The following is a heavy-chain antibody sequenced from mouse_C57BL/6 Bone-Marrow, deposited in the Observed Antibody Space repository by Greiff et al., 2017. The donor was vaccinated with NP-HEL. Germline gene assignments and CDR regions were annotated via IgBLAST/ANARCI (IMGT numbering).Heavy chain of an antibody. CDR2: FYPGSGSI. D-gene: IGHD2-5*01. CDR3: ARHEGGAYYSNGAWFAY. J-gene: IGHJ3*01. Sequence: VQLQQSGAELVKPGASVKLSCKASGYTFTEYTIHWVKQRSGQGLEWIGWFYPGSGSIKYNEKFKDKATLTADKSSSTVYMELSRLTSEDSAVYFCARHEGGAYYSNGAWFAYWGQGTLVTVSA. V-gene: IGHV1-62-2*01. CDR1: GYTFTEYT.